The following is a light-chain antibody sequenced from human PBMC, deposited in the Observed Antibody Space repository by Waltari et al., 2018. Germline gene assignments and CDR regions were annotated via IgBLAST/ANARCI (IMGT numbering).Light chain of an antibody. J-gene: IGKJ2*01. CDR1: QSLVHSDGNTH. Sequence: VVMTQSPLSLPVILGQPASISCKSSQSLVHSDGNTHLTWFQQRPCQSPRRLSYRVSTRDSGVPDRVSGSGSGRYFSLKISRVEAEYVAVYYCMQGTHWPYTFGQGTKLDIK. CDR3: MQGTHWPYT. V-gene: IGKV2-30*02. CDR2: RVS.